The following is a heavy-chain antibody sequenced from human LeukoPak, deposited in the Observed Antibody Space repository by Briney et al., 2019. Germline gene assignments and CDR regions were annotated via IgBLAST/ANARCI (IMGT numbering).Heavy chain of an antibody. CDR2: IKQDGSEK. CDR3: AREGGRGYSGYDFDY. D-gene: IGHD5-12*01. CDR1: GFTLSSYW. J-gene: IGHJ4*02. Sequence: GGSLRLSCAASGFTLSSYWMSWVRQAPGKGLEWVANIKQDGSEKYYVDSVKGRFTISRDNAKNSLYLQMNSLRAEDTAVYYCAREGGRGYSGYDFDYWGQGTLVTVSS. V-gene: IGHV3-7*03.